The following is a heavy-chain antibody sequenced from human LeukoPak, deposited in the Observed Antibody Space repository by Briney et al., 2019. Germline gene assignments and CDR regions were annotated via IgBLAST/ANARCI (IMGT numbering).Heavy chain of an antibody. CDR2: NSSSSSYI. J-gene: IGHJ2*01. CDR3: ARDRIRYFDL. CDR1: GFTFISCS. Sequence: GWSLRLSCAASGFTFISCSRNWVRQAPGSGVVWVSSNSSSSSYIYCAHSRKGRFTISRDNAKNSLYLKMNSLRAEDTAVYYCARDRIRYFDLWGRGTLVTVSS. D-gene: IGHD2/OR15-2a*01. V-gene: IGHV3-21*01.